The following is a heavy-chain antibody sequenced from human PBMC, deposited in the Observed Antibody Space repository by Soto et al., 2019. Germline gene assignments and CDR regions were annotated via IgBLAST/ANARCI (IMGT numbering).Heavy chain of an antibody. J-gene: IGHJ4*02. CDR1: GFTFSSYG. CDR3: AKDPGGHTYGYFDS. CDR2: TSLDGSKT. V-gene: IGHV3-30*18. D-gene: IGHD5-18*01. Sequence: QVQLVESGGGVVQPGRSLRLSCAASGFTFSSYGMHWVRQAPGKGLEWVAATSLDGSKTFYAESVKGRFTISRDNSKNTLNLQMDSVRTEDTAVYYCAKDPGGHTYGYFDSWGQGTLVTVSS.